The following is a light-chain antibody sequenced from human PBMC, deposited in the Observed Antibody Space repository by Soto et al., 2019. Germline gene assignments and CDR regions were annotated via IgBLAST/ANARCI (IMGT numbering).Light chain of an antibody. CDR2: GAS. CDR1: QSVGSD. V-gene: IGKV3-20*01. J-gene: IGKJ4*01. CDR3: QQYGSSPLT. Sequence: DIVMTQSPATLSVSPGERATLSCRASQSVGSDLAWYQQKPGQAPRLLIYGASSRATGIPDRFSGSGSGTDFTLTISRLEPEDFAVYYCQQYGSSPLTFGGGTKVDIK.